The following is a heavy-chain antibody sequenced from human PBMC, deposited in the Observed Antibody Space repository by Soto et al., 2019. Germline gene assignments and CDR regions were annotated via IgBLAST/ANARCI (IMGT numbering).Heavy chain of an antibody. J-gene: IGHJ4*02. V-gene: IGHV4-59*01. Sequence: SETPSLTCTVSGGSISSYYWSWIRQPPGKGLEWIGYIYYSGSTNYNPSLKSRVTISVDTSKNQFSLKLSSVTAADTAVYYCAREALGYSGYDGMYYFDYWGQGTLVTVSS. D-gene: IGHD5-12*01. CDR3: AREALGYSGYDGMYYFDY. CDR2: IYYSGST. CDR1: GGSISSYY.